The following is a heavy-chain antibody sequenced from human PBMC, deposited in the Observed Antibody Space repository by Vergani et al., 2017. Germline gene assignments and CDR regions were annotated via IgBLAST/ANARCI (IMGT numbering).Heavy chain of an antibody. D-gene: IGHD7-27*01. Sequence: QVQLVQSGAEVKKPGSSVKVSCKASGGTFSSYAISWVRQAPGQGLEWMGGIIPIFGTANYAQKFQGRVTITADESATTVYMELSSLRSEDTAVYYCASPRTAENLPKPLYYFYGLDVWGQGTTVTVS. CDR3: ASPRTAENLPKPLYYFYGLDV. CDR2: IIPIFGTA. CDR1: GGTFSSYA. J-gene: IGHJ6*02. V-gene: IGHV1-69*12.